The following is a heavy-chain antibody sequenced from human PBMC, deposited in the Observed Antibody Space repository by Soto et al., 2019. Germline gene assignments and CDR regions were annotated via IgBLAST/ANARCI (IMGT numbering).Heavy chain of an antibody. V-gene: IGHV3-23*01. Sequence: PWGSLRLSCAASGFTFSSYAMSWVRQAPGKGLEWVSAISGSGGSTYYADSVKGRFTISRDNSKNTLYLQMNSLRAEDTAVYYCAKDLVTTVTTGAAPDNYYYYYGMDVWGQGTTVTVSS. CDR2: ISGSGGST. J-gene: IGHJ6*02. D-gene: IGHD4-4*01. CDR3: AKDLVTTVTTGAAPDNYYYYYGMDV. CDR1: GFTFSSYA.